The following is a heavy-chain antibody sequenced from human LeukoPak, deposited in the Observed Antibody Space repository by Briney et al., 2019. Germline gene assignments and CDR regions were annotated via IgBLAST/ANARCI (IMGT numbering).Heavy chain of an antibody. CDR2: IYPDSGAT. J-gene: IGHJ4*02. Sequence: GASVKVSCNASGYXFTGYYMHWVRQAPGQGLEWIGSIYPDSGATNYAQTFQGRVTMTRDTSISTAYMELSRLRSHDTAVYYCARDTNYYDSSGWPDYWGQGTLVTVSS. CDR1: GYXFTGYY. D-gene: IGHD3-22*01. CDR3: ARDTNYYDSSGWPDY. V-gene: IGHV1-2*02.